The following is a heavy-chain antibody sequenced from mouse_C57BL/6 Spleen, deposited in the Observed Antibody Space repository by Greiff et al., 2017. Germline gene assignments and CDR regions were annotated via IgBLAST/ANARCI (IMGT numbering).Heavy chain of an antibody. CDR1: GYTFTSYW. CDR3: ARAERLLRYPGFDG. CDR2: INPSNGGT. D-gene: IGHD1-1*01. J-gene: IGHJ1*03. Sequence: QVQLQQPGPELVTPGASLKLSCKASGYTFTSYWMHWVKQRPGQGLEWLGNINPSNGGTNYNEKFKSKATLTVDTSSSTAFMQLSSLTSEAAAVYYCARAERLLRYPGFDGWGTVTTVTVSS. V-gene: IGHV1-53*01.